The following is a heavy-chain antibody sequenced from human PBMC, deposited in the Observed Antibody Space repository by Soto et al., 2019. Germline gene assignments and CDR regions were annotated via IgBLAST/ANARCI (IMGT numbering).Heavy chain of an antibody. D-gene: IGHD3-10*01. J-gene: IGHJ4*02. Sequence: PSETLSLTCTVSGGSISSYYWSWIRQPPGKGLEWIGYIYYSGSTNYNPSLKSRVTISVDTSKNQFSLKLSSVTAADTAVYYCARAITMVRGVIFDVFAYWGQGTLVTVSS. CDR2: IYYSGST. V-gene: IGHV4-59*01. CDR1: GGSISSYY. CDR3: ARAITMVRGVIFDVFAY.